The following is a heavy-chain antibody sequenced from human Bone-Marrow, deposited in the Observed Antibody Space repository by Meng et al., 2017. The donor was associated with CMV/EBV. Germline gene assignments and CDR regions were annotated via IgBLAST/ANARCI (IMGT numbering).Heavy chain of an antibody. CDR3: ARGSRFLEWLLIDHQYGMDV. V-gene: IGHV3-48*04. CDR1: GFTFSSYS. D-gene: IGHD3-3*01. J-gene: IGHJ6*02. CDR2: ISSSSTI. Sequence: ETLSLTCAASGFTFSSYSLNWVRQAPGKGLEWVSYISSSSTIYYADSVKGRFTISRDNAKNSLYLQMNSLRAEDTAVYYCARGSRFLEWLLIDHQYGMDVWGQGTTVTVSS.